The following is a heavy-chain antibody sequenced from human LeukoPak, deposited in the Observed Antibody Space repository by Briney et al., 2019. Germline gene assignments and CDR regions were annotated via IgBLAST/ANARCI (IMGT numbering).Heavy chain of an antibody. CDR1: GGSFSGYY. CDR2: INHSGST. J-gene: IGHJ4*02. D-gene: IGHD3-22*01. CDR3: ARYYYDSSGYSTQ. V-gene: IGHV4-34*01. Sequence: SETLSLTCAVYGGSFSGYYWSWNRQPPGKGLEWIGEINHSGSTNYNPSLKSRVTISVDTSKNQFSLKLSSVTAADTAVYYCARYYYDSSGYSTQWGQGTLVTVSS.